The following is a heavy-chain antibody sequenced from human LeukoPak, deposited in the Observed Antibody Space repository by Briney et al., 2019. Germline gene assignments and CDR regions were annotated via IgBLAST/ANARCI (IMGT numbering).Heavy chain of an antibody. J-gene: IGHJ5*02. CDR1: GYSISSGYY. V-gene: IGHV4-38-2*02. CDR3: ARDRPSYYDFWSGYYPNWFDP. D-gene: IGHD3-3*01. CDR2: IYHSGST. Sequence: SETLSLTCTVSGYSISSGYYWGWIRQPPGKGLEWIGSIYHSGSTYYNPSLKSRVTISVDTSKNQFSLKLSSVTAADTAVYYCARDRPSYYDFWSGYYPNWFDPWGQGTLVTVSS.